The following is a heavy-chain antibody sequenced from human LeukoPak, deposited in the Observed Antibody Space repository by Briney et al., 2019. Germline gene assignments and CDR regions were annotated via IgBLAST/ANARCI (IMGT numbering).Heavy chain of an antibody. Sequence: GGSLRLSCAASGFTFSSYSMNWVRQAPGKGLEWVSSISSSSSYIYYADSVKGRFTISRDNAKNSLYLQMNSLRAEDTAVYYCARDTLGEGEDANYAVYYFDYWGQGTVVTVSS. CDR2: ISSSSSYI. V-gene: IGHV3-21*01. CDR1: GFTFSSYS. CDR3: ARDTLGEGEDANYAVYYFDY. D-gene: IGHD4/OR15-4a*01. J-gene: IGHJ4*02.